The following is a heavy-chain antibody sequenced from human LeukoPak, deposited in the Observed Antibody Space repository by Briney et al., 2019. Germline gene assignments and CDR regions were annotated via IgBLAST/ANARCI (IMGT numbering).Heavy chain of an antibody. CDR2: ITYSGGST. Sequence: PGGSLRLSCEASGLVFSRHAMTWVRQAPGKRLEWVSGITYSGGSTFYAESVKGRFTISRDNSKNTLFLQMNNLRADDTAIYYCATRIASETYLGVFDYWGQGTLVTVSS. CDR3: ATRIASETYLGVFDY. D-gene: IGHD3-3*01. CDR1: GLVFSRHA. J-gene: IGHJ4*02. V-gene: IGHV3-23*01.